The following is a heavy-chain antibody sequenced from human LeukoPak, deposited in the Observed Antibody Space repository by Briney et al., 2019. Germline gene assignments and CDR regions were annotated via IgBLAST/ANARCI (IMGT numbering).Heavy chain of an antibody. D-gene: IGHD4-17*01. CDR3: ARALWGVTKVYYYYYYMDV. CDR1: GRPLSCSSHH. V-gene: IGHV4-39*07. CDR2: IYYSGST. Sequence: SETLSLTCTVSGRPLSCSSHHGRCMRPPPGKGLEWIGSIYYSGSTYYTPSLKSRVTISVDTSKNQFSLKLSFATAADTAVYDCARALWGVTKVYYYYYYMDVWGKGTTDTVSS. J-gene: IGHJ6*03.